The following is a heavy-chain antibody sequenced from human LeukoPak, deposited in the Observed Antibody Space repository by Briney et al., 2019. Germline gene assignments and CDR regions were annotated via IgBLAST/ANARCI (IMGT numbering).Heavy chain of an antibody. Sequence: GGSLRLSCAASGFTFSSYAMSWVRQAPGKGLEWVSAISGSGGSTYYADSVKGRFTISRDNSKNTLYLQMNSLRAEDTAVYYCARDGAVNCGGDCYRAGENYYYGMDVWGQGTTVTVSS. CDR2: ISGSGGST. V-gene: IGHV3-23*01. D-gene: IGHD2-21*02. J-gene: IGHJ6*02. CDR3: ARDGAVNCGGDCYRAGENYYYGMDV. CDR1: GFTFSSYA.